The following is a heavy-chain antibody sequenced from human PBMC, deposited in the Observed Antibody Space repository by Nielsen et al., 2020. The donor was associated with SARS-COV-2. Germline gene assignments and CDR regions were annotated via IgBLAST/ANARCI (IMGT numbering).Heavy chain of an antibody. D-gene: IGHD3-22*01. CDR1: EFSFSSYA. CDR2: ISGSGGST. V-gene: IGHV3-23*01. J-gene: IGHJ4*02. Sequence: GESLKISCAASEFSFSSYAMSWVRQAPGKGLEWVSAISGSGGSTYYADSVKGRFTISRDNSKNTLYLQMNSLRAEDTAVYYCAKDREYYDPSYYFDYWGQGTLVTVSS. CDR3: AKDREYYDPSYYFDY.